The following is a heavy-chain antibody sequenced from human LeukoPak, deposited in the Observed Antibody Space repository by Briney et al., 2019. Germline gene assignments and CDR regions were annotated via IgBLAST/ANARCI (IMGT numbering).Heavy chain of an antibody. Sequence: GGSLSLSCAASGFTFSSYSMNWVRPAPGKGLEWVSSISSSSSYIYYAHSVKGRFTSSRDNAKNSLYLQMNSLRAEDTAVYYCARAGDFWSGYPDAFDIWGQGTMVTVSS. CDR1: GFTFSSYS. V-gene: IGHV3-21*01. J-gene: IGHJ3*02. CDR3: ARAGDFWSGYPDAFDI. CDR2: ISSSSSYI. D-gene: IGHD3-3*01.